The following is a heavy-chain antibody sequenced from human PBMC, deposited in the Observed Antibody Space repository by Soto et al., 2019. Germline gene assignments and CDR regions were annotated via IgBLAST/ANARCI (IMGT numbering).Heavy chain of an antibody. Sequence: SDTLSLTSSASGCSISSSFYFWGWIRQPPGKGLEWIGSIYYSGSTYYNPSLNSRVTVSVDTSKNQFSLKLSSVTAADTAVYYCARHPSDFWFDPWGQG. J-gene: IGHJ5*02. V-gene: IGHV4-39*01. D-gene: IGHD2-21*02. CDR1: GCSISSSFYF. CDR2: IYYSGST. CDR3: ARHPSDFWFDP.